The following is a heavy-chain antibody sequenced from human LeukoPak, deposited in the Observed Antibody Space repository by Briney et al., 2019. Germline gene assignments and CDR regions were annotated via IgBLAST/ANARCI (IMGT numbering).Heavy chain of an antibody. CDR1: GFTFSSYA. CDR3: ARGIAAQGLFDY. J-gene: IGHJ4*02. Sequence: GRSLRLSCAASGFTFSSYAMHWVRQAPGKGLEWVAVISYDGSNKYYADSVKGRFTISRDNSKNTLYLQMNGLRAEDTAVYYCARGIAAQGLFDYWGQGTLVTVSS. CDR2: ISYDGSNK. D-gene: IGHD6-13*01. V-gene: IGHV3-30-3*01.